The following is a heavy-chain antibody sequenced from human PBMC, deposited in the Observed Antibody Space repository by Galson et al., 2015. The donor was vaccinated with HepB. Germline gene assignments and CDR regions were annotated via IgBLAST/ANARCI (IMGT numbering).Heavy chain of an antibody. CDR1: GFTFSSYA. CDR3: AKGALSSSWYER. J-gene: IGHJ5*02. V-gene: IGHV3-23*01. Sequence: SLRLSCAASGFTFSSYAMSWVRQAPEKGLEWVSTVTGSGGSTYYGDTVKGRFTISRDNSKNTLYLQMNSLRAEDTAVYYWAKGALSSSWYERWGQGILVTVSS. CDR2: VTGSGGST. D-gene: IGHD6-13*01.